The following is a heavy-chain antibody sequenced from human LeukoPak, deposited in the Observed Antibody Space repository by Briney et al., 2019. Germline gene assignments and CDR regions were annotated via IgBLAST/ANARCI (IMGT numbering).Heavy chain of an antibody. CDR1: GGSVSSYY. Sequence: PSETLSLTCTVSGGSVSSYYWSWIRQSPGKGLEWIGYIYYSRSTNYNPSLKSRVTISVDTSKKQFSLKLNSVTAADTAVYYCARGERLGLDYWGQGTLVTVSS. D-gene: IGHD1-1*01. V-gene: IGHV4-59*02. CDR3: ARGERLGLDY. CDR2: IYYSRST. J-gene: IGHJ4*02.